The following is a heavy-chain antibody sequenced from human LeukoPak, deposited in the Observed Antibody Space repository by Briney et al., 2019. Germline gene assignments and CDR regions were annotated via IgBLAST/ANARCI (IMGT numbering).Heavy chain of an antibody. CDR3: ARGLDGSYYV. Sequence: PSETLSLTCTVSGGSISSGGYYWSWIRQHPGTGLEWIGYIYYSGSTYYNPSLKSRVTISVDTSKNQFSLKLSSVTAADTAVYYCARGLDGSYYVWGQGTLVTVSS. D-gene: IGHD1-26*01. V-gene: IGHV4-31*03. CDR2: IYYSGST. CDR1: GGSISSGGYY. J-gene: IGHJ4*02.